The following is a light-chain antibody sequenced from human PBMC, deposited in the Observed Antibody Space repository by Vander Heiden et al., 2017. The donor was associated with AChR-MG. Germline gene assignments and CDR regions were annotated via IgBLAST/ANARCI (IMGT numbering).Light chain of an antibody. CDR1: QSISSY. Sequence: DIHITHYPSSLSAFVGDRVTITCRASQSISSYLNWYQQKPGKAPKLLIYGASTLQSGVPSRFSGSGSGTHFTLTISSLQPEDFATYYCQQSASTPRTFGQGTKLETK. J-gene: IGKJ2*02. CDR2: GAS. CDR3: QQSASTPRT. V-gene: IGKV1-39*01.